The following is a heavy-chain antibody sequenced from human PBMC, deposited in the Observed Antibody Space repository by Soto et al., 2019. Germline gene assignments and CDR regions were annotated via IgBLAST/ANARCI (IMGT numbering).Heavy chain of an antibody. V-gene: IGHV1-69*13. CDR1: GGTFSSYA. Sequence: AVKVSCKASGGTFSSYAITWGRQAPGQGLEWMVGIIPIFGTASYAQKFQGRVTITAAESTSTAYMELSSLGSEDTAVYYCARNQSSDDFFMDDWGQGTLVTISS. CDR3: ARNQSSDDFFMDD. D-gene: IGHD2-21*02. J-gene: IGHJ4*02. CDR2: IIPIFGTA.